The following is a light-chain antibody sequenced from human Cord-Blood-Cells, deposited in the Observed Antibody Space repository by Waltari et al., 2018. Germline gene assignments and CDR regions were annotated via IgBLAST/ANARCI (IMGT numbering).Light chain of an antibody. Sequence: SYELTQPPSVSVSPGQTASITCSGDKLGAKYACWYQQKPGQSPVLVIYQDSKRPSGIPGRFSGYNSGNTATLTISGTRAMDEADYYCQAWDSSTVVFGGGTKLTVL. J-gene: IGLJ2*01. CDR3: QAWDSSTVV. CDR1: KLGAKY. V-gene: IGLV3-1*01. CDR2: QDS.